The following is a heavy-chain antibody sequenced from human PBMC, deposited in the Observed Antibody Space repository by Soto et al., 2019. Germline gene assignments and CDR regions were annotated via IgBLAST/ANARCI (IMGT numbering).Heavy chain of an antibody. J-gene: IGHJ4*02. CDR2: TSHDGSNK. CDR1: GFTFSTFP. V-gene: IGHV3-30-3*01. Sequence: QVQLVESGGGVVKPGRSLRLSCAASGFTFSTFPMHWVRQAPGKGLEWVALTSHDGSNKYYADSVKGRFTISRDNSKNTRYLQMNSLRGEDTAVYYCARWNVQYDSYGYFWGQGTLVTVSS. D-gene: IGHD5-18*01. CDR3: ARWNVQYDSYGYF.